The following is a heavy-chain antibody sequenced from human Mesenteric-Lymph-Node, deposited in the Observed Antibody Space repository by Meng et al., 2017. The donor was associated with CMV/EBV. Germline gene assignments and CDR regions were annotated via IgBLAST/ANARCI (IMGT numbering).Heavy chain of an antibody. CDR3: AKDSGSGSSSSQGFDY. Sequence: FTFNRYGMHGVRQAPGKGLEWVTLIWYDGSDQYYGDSVKGRFTISRDNSKNMVYLQMNSLRAEDTAVYYCAKDSGSGSSSSQGFDYWGQGTLVTVSS. D-gene: IGHD6-6*01. J-gene: IGHJ4*02. CDR2: IWYDGSDQ. CDR1: FTFNRYG. V-gene: IGHV3-33*06.